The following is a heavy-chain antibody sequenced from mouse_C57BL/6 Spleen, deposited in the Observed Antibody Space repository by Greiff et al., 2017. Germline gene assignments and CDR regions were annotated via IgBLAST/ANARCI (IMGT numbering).Heavy chain of an antibody. J-gene: IGHJ3*01. CDR3: AREKKYDYDGAWFAY. V-gene: IGHV3-6*01. Sequence: EVQLQESGPGLVKPSQSLSLTCSVTGYSITSGYYWNWIRQFPGNKLEWMGYISYDGSNNYNPSLKNRISITRDTSKNQFFLKLNSVTTEDTATYYCAREKKYDYDGAWFAYWGQGTLVTVSA. CDR1: GYSITSGYY. CDR2: ISYDGSN. D-gene: IGHD2-4*01.